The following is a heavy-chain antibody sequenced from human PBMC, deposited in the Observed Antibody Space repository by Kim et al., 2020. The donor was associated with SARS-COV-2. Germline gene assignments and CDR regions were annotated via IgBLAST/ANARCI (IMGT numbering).Heavy chain of an antibody. CDR1: GFTFNIYA. J-gene: IGHJ4*02. V-gene: IGHV3-33*01. Sequence: GGSLRLSCAASGFTFNIYAMHWVRQAPGKGLEWVAVIWYDGSNKYYAESVRGRFTISRDNSKNTLYLQMNSLRAEDTAVYYCARAGIVVAVKEGSAFDYWGQGTLVTVSS. D-gene: IGHD6-19*01. CDR3: ARAGIVVAVKEGSAFDY. CDR2: IWYDGSNK.